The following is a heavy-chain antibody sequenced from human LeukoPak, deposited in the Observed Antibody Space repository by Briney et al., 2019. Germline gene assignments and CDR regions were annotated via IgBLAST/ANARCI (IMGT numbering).Heavy chain of an antibody. CDR3: AKVGGATEYFDY. J-gene: IGHJ4*02. Sequence: GGSLRLSCAASGFIFSDYGMHWVRQAPGKGLEWVSAISGSGGSTYYADSVKGRFTISRDNSKNTLYLQMNSLRAEDTAVYYRAKVGGATEYFDYWGQGTLVTVSS. V-gene: IGHV3-23*01. CDR2: ISGSGGST. CDR1: GFIFSDYG. D-gene: IGHD1-26*01.